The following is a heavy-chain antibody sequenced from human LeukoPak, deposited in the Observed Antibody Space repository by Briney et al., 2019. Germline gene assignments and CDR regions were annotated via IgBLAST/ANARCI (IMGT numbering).Heavy chain of an antibody. CDR2: ISYDGSNK. CDR1: GFTFSSYG. V-gene: IGHV3-30*18. CDR3: AKAHYPHYGGNQYYFDY. Sequence: PAESLTLSCAASGFTFSSYGMHWVRQAQGKVLEWVAVISYDGSNKYYADSVKGRFTISRDNSKNTLYLQMNSLRAEDTAVYYCAKAHYPHYGGNQYYFDYWGQGTLVTVSS. J-gene: IGHJ4*02. D-gene: IGHD4-23*01.